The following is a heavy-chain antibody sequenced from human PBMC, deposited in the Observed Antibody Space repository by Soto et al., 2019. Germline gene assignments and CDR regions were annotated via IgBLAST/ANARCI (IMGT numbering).Heavy chain of an antibody. CDR1: GGSISSGGYY. Sequence: SETLSLTCTVSGGSISSGGYYWSWIRQHPGKGLEWIGYIYYSGSTYYNPSLKSRVTISVDTSKNQFSLKLSSVTAADTAVYYCARDTARGYYYYGMDVWGQGTTVTVSS. CDR2: IYYSGST. V-gene: IGHV4-31*03. CDR3: ARDTARGYYYYGMDV. J-gene: IGHJ6*02. D-gene: IGHD3-10*01.